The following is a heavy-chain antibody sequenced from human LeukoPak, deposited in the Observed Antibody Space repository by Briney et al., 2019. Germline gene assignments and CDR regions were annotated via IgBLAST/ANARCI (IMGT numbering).Heavy chain of an antibody. CDR2: INTGNGKT. CDR1: GYTFTRYT. J-gene: IGHJ5*02. CDR3: ARGAKFRSYGSGTYYTSLPFDP. Sequence: ASVKDSFMATGYTFTRYTMHWVRQAPGQGREGMGCINTGNGKTKYSQEFQGRVSITRDTSASKAYMELSSLRSEDMAVYYCARGAKFRSYGSGTYYTSLPFDPWGQGTLVTVSS. V-gene: IGHV1-3*03. D-gene: IGHD3-10*01.